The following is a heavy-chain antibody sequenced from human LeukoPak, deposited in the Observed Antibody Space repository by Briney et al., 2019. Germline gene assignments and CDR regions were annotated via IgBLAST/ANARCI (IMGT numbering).Heavy chain of an antibody. Sequence: SETLSLTCTVSGGSISSYYWSWIRQPPGKGLEWIGYIYYSGSTNYNPSLKSRVTISVDTSKNQFSLKLSSVTAADTAVYYCARHSDDGSGYYRSDYWGQGTLVTVSS. CDR2: IYYSGST. CDR1: GGSISSYY. V-gene: IGHV4-59*08. J-gene: IGHJ4*02. CDR3: ARHSDDGSGYYRSDY. D-gene: IGHD3-22*01.